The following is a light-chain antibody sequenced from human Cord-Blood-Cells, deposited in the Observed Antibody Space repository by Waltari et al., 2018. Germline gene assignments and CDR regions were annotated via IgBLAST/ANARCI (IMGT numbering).Light chain of an antibody. CDR3: QQRSNWRSWT. V-gene: IGKV3-11*01. J-gene: IGKJ1*01. Sequence: EIVLTQSPATLSLSPGERATLSCRASKSVSSYLAWYQQKPGQAPRLLIYDASNRATGIPARFSGSGSGTDFTLTISSLEPEDFAVYYCQQRSNWRSWTFGQGTKVEIK. CDR2: DAS. CDR1: KSVSSY.